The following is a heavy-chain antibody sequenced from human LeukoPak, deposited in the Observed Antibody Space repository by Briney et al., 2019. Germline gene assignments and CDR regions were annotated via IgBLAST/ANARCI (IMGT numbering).Heavy chain of an antibody. J-gene: IGHJ4*02. D-gene: IGHD5-18*01. V-gene: IGHV3-13*01. CDR3: VKEARGYHYTYLDL. CDR2: VSAGHHA. CDR1: GFTLGGHD. Sequence: GGSLRLSCTASGFTLGGHDMHWVRQTTGDGLEWVAAVSAGHHAFYAGSVKGRFTVSREDAKNSLYLQMNSLRAGDTAVYYCVKEARGYHYTYLDLRGQGSLVTVSS.